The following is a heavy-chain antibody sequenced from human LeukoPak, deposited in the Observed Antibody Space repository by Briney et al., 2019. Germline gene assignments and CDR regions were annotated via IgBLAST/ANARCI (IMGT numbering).Heavy chain of an antibody. CDR3: ARMLLGYCSSTSCYGYYYYYMDV. Sequence: SETLSLTCTVSGGSISSYYWSWIRQPPGKGLEWIGYIYYSGSTNYNPSLKSRVTISVDTSKNQFSLKLGSVTAADTAVYYCARMLLGYCSSTSCYGYYYYYMDVWGKGTTVTVSS. CDR2: IYYSGST. CDR1: GGSISSYY. J-gene: IGHJ6*03. V-gene: IGHV4-59*01. D-gene: IGHD2-2*01.